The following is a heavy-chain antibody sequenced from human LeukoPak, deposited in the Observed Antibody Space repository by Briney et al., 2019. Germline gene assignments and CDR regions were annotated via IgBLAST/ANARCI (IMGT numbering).Heavy chain of an antibody. D-gene: IGHD6-13*01. V-gene: IGHV4-59*08. Sequence: PSETLSLTCTVSGGSISSYYWSWIRQPPGKGLEWIGYIYYSGSTNYNPSLKSRVTISVDTSKNQFSLKLSSVTAADTAVYYCASRDLAAGTNPPFDYWGQGTLVTVSS. CDR3: ASRDLAAGTNPPFDY. CDR1: GGSISSYY. J-gene: IGHJ4*02. CDR2: IYYSGST.